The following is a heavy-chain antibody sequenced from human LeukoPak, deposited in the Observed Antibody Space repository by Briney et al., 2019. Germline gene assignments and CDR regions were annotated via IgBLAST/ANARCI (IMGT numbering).Heavy chain of an antibody. CDR3: ARGRHYYGSGSYLFYHYMDV. J-gene: IGHJ6*03. Sequence: SETLSPTCAVCGGSFSGYYWSWIRQPPGKGLEWIGEINHSGSTNYNPSLKSRVTISVDTSKNQFSLKLSSVTAADTAVYYCARGRHYYGSGSYLFYHYMDVWGKGTTVTVSS. CDR2: INHSGST. V-gene: IGHV4-34*01. CDR1: GGSFSGYY. D-gene: IGHD3-10*01.